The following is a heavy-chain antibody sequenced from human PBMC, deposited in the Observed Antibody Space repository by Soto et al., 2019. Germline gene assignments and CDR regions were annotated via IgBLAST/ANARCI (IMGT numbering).Heavy chain of an antibody. CDR3: ARHNYYDSSGYYQGGVDY. CDR2: INHSGST. J-gene: IGHJ4*02. Sequence: KASETLSLTCAVYGGSFSGYYWSWIRQPPGKGLEWIGEINHSGSTNYNPSLKSRVTISVDTSKNQFSLKLSSVTAADTAVYYCARHNYYDSSGYYQGGVDYWGQGTLVTVSS. D-gene: IGHD3-22*01. V-gene: IGHV4-34*01. CDR1: GGSFSGYY.